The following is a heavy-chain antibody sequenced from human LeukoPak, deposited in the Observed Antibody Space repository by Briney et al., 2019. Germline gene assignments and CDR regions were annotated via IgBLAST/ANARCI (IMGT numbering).Heavy chain of an antibody. D-gene: IGHD6-19*01. J-gene: IGHJ4*02. Sequence: RGRSLRLSCAASGFTFSSYGLHWARQAPGKGLEWVAVISYDGSNKDYADSVKGRFTISRDKSKNTLYLQMNSLRPEDTAVYYCARALDSSGWNGRDYWGQGTLVTVTS. CDR2: ISYDGSNK. CDR3: ARALDSSGWNGRDY. CDR1: GFTFSSYG. V-gene: IGHV3-30*19.